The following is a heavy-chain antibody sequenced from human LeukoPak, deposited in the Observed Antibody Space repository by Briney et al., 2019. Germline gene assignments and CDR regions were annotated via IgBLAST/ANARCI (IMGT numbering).Heavy chain of an antibody. V-gene: IGHV4-34*01. CDR3: AREEMATTTEYLQH. CDR2: INHSGST. Sequence: SETLSLTCAVYGGSFSGYYWSWIRQPPGKGLEWIGEINHSGSTNYNPSLKSRVTISVDTSKNQFSLKLSSVTAADTAVYYCAREEMATTTEYLQHWGQGTLVTVSS. CDR1: GGSFSGYY. J-gene: IGHJ1*01. D-gene: IGHD5-24*01.